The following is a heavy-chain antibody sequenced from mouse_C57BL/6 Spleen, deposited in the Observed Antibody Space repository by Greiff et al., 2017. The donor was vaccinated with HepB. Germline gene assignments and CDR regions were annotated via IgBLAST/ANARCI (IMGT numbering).Heavy chain of an antibody. D-gene: IGHD1-1*01. Sequence: QVQLQQPGAELVMPGASVKLSCKASGYTFTSYWMHWVKQRPGQGLEWIGEIDPSDSYTNYNQKFKGKSTLTVDKSSSTAYMQLSSLTSEDSAVYYCARGTTTVVADYAMDYWGQGTSVTVSS. CDR2: IDPSDSYT. J-gene: IGHJ4*01. V-gene: IGHV1-69*01. CDR1: GYTFTSYW. CDR3: ARGTTTVVADYAMDY.